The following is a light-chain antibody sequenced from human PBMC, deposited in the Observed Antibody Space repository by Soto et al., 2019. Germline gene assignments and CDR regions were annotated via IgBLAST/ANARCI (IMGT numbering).Light chain of an antibody. Sequence: DFVMTQSPDSLAVSLGERATINCKSSQSVLYSSNNKNYLAWYQQKPGQPPKLLIYWASTRESGVPDRFSGSGSGTEFTLTISSLQPDDFATYYCQHYNSYSEAFGQGTKVDIK. CDR1: QSVLYSSNNKNY. CDR3: QHYNSYSEA. V-gene: IGKV4-1*01. CDR2: WAS. J-gene: IGKJ1*01.